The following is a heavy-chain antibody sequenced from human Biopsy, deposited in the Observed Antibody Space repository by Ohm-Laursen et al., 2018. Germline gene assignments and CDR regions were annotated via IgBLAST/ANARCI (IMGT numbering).Heavy chain of an antibody. CDR3: ARARIKTSGVLIPETYYFDS. CDR2: IYPGGNT. J-gene: IGHJ4*02. D-gene: IGHD3-3*01. CDR1: GGDINNYY. Sequence: SETLSLTCNVSGGDINNYYWSWIRQPAGKGLEWIGRIYPGGNTNYNPSLKSRITMSLDRSKSQVSLRMNSVTAADTAVYYCARARIKTSGVLIPETYYFDSWGQGTLVTVSS. V-gene: IGHV4-4*07.